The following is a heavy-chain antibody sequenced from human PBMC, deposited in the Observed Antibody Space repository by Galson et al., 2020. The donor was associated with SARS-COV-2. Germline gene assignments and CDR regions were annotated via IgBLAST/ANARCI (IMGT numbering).Heavy chain of an antibody. V-gene: IGHV3-30*03. CDR3: AHSRGVTMVRGVIVHDAFDI. CDR1: GFTFSSYG. J-gene: IGHJ3*02. CDR2: ISYDGSNK. D-gene: IGHD3-10*01. Sequence: GGSLRLSCAASGFTFSSYGMHWVRQAPGKGLEWVAVISYDGSNKYYADSVKGRFTISRDNSKNTLYLQMNSLRAEDTAVYYCAHSRGVTMVRGVIVHDAFDIWGQGTMVTVSS.